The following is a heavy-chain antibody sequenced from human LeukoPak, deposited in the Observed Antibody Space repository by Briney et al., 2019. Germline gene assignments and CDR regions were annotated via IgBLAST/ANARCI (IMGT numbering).Heavy chain of an antibody. D-gene: IGHD6-6*01. CDR2: ISWDGGST. CDR1: GFTFDDYA. V-gene: IGHV3-43D*03. CDR3: AKDIAARHLYYYYYYMDV. Sequence: GGSLRLSCAASGFTFDDYAMHWVRQAPGKGLEWVSLISWDGGSTYYADSVKGRFTISRDNSKNSLYLQMNSLRAEDTALYYCAKDIAARHLYYYYYYMDVWGKGTTVTVSS. J-gene: IGHJ6*03.